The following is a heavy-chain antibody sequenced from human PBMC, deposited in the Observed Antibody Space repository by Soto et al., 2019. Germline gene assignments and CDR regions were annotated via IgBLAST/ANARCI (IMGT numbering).Heavy chain of an antibody. CDR1: GYTFTSYG. CDR3: ARDLRTYSSSSMGGP. J-gene: IGHJ5*02. V-gene: IGHV1-18*01. CDR2: ISAYNGNT. D-gene: IGHD6-6*01. Sequence: ASVKVSCKASGYTFTSYGISWVRQAPGQGLEWMGWISAYNGNTNYAQKLQGRVTMTTDTSTSTAYMELRSLRSDDTAVYYCARDLRTYSSSSMGGPWGQGTLVTVSS.